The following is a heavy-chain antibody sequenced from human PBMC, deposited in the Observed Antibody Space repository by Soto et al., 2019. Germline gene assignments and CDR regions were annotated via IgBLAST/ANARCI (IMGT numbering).Heavy chain of an antibody. CDR1: GYTFTSYA. CDR3: ASRGVVAATGYYYYGMDV. Sequence: ASVKVSCKASGYTFTSYAMHWVRQAPGQRLEWMGWINAGNGNTKYSQKFQGRVTITRDTSASTAYMELSSLRSEDTAVYYCASRGVVAATGYYYYGMDVWGQGTTVTVYS. D-gene: IGHD2-15*01. CDR2: INAGNGNT. V-gene: IGHV1-3*01. J-gene: IGHJ6*02.